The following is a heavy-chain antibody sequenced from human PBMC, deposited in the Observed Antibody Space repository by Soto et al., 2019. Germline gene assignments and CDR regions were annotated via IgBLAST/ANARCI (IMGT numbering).Heavy chain of an antibody. D-gene: IGHD3-10*01. CDR1: GFTVSSNY. V-gene: IGHV3-53*01. J-gene: IGHJ5*02. Sequence: EVQLVEAGGGLIQPGGSLRPSCAASGFTVSSNYMSWVLQAAGKGLERVSVIYRGGSTYYADTVKGRFTISRDKTKNTLYLQMNRLRAEDTAVYYCARSQGVRGLFRGIRYWFDPWGQGTLVTVSS. CDR3: ARSQGVRGLFRGIRYWFDP. CDR2: IYRGGST.